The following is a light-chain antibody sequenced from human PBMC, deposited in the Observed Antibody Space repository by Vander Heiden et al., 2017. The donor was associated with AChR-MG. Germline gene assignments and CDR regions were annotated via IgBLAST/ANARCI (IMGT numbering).Light chain of an antibody. CDR2: QDS. Sequence: SYEPTQPPSVSVSPGQTASIPCSGDKLGDKYAFWYQQKPGQSPGRVIYQDSKRPSGIPERFSGSNSGKKVTLTITGTQSVDEADYYCQAWDSRTGVFGGGTKLTVL. J-gene: IGLJ2*01. CDR3: QAWDSRTGV. V-gene: IGLV3-1*01. CDR1: KLGDKY.